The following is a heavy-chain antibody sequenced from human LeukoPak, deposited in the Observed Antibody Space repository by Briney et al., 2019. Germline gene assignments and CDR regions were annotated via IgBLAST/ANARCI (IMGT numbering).Heavy chain of an antibody. CDR1: GFTFSDYY. CDR3: ARGREGYSYVYEC. J-gene: IGHJ4*02. D-gene: IGHD5-18*01. CDR2: ISSSGSTI. Sequence: GGSLRLSCAASGFTFSDYYMSWIRQAPGKGLEWVSYISSSGSTIYYADSVKGRFTISRDNAKKSLYLQMNSLRAEDAAVYYCARGREGYSYVYECWGQGTLVTVSS. V-gene: IGHV3-11*04.